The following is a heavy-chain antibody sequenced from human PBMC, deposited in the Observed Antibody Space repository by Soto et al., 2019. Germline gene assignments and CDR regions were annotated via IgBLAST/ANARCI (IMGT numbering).Heavy chain of an antibody. CDR3: ARTPLL. Sequence: QVQLQESGPGLVKPSQTLSLTCTVSGGSISSGGYYWSWIRQHPGKVLEWIGYIYYSGSTYYNYYNPSLKRRVTISVDTSKNQFSLKLSSVTAADTAVYYCARTPLLWGQGTLVTVSS. V-gene: IGHV4-31*03. J-gene: IGHJ4*02. CDR2: IYYSGSTYYN. CDR1: GGSISSGGYY. D-gene: IGHD1-26*01.